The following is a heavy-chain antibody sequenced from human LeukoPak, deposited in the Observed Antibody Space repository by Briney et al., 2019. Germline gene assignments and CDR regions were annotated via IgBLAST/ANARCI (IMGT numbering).Heavy chain of an antibody. Sequence: SETLSLTCAVYGGSFSGYYWSWIRQPPGKGLEWIGEINHSGSTNYNPSLKSRVTISVDASKNQFSLKLSSVTAADTAVYYCAAPRWLAFDYWGQGTLVTVSS. D-gene: IGHD6-19*01. CDR3: AAPRWLAFDY. J-gene: IGHJ4*02. CDR2: INHSGST. V-gene: IGHV4-34*01. CDR1: GGSFSGYY.